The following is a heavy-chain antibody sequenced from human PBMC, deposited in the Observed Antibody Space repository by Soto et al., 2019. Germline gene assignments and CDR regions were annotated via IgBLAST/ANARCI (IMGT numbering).Heavy chain of an antibody. CDR1: NGSITSGNW. D-gene: IGHD3-16*01. V-gene: IGHV4-4*02. CDR3: ARVWGALAPIAGWFGP. J-gene: IGHJ5*02. CDR2: IYQTGST. Sequence: QVQLQESGPGLVKPSGTLSLTCAVSNGSITSGNWWSWVRQPPGKALEWIGDIYQTGSTNYNPSLRSRVIMSVAKSKTNFALSLSSVTAADTAVYFCARVWGALAPIAGWFGPWGRGILVTVSS.